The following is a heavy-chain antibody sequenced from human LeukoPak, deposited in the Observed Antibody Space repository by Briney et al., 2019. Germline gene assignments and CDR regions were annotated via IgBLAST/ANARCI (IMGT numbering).Heavy chain of an antibody. J-gene: IGHJ4*02. CDR1: GASISTYY. Sequence: SETLSLTCSVPGASISTYYWNWIRQPPGKGLEWIGYLSYTGNTNYNPSLQSRVTISVDTSKNQFSLNLRSVTAADTAMYYCARAGLSGQHYGNGVFFYWGQGTLVTVSS. V-gene: IGHV4-59*01. CDR3: ARAGLSGQHYGNGVFFY. D-gene: IGHD1-26*01. CDR2: LSYTGNT.